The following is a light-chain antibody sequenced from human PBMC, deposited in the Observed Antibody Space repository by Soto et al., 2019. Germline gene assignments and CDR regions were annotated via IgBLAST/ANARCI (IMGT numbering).Light chain of an antibody. J-gene: IGKJ1*01. V-gene: IGKV3-15*01. CDR2: GAS. CDR3: QQYRSWPRT. Sequence: EIVLTQSPAALSVSPGGRATLSCRASQDFMYDLAWYQQKPGQAPRLLVYGASTRATDAPPRFRGSGSGREFSLTISSLQSEDFATYYCQQYRSWPRTFGQGSRVEIK. CDR1: QDFMYD.